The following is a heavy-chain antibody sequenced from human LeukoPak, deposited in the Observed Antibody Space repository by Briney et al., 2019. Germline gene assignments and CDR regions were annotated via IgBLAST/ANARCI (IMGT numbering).Heavy chain of an antibody. V-gene: IGHV1-46*01. Sequence: ASVKVSCKASGYPFTSYEINWVRQATGEGLEWMGIINPSGGSTSYAQKFQGRVTMTRDTSTSTVYMELSSLRSEDTAVYYCARDMWLWLAGYVGAPDYWGQGTLVTVSS. D-gene: IGHD1-26*01. CDR1: GYPFTSYE. CDR3: ARDMWLWLAGYVGAPDY. J-gene: IGHJ4*02. CDR2: INPSGGST.